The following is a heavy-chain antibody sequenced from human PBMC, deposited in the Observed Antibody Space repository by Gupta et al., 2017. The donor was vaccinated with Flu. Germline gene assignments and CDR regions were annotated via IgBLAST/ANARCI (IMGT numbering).Heavy chain of an antibody. J-gene: IGHJ5*02. D-gene: IGHD1-26*01. CDR2: IYTSGST. V-gene: IGHV4-61*02. CDR3: ARGHGWEVDRFDP. CDR1: GGSISSGSYY. Sequence: QVQLQESGPGLVKPSQTLSLTCTVSGGSISSGSYYWSWIRQPAGKGLEWIGRIYTSGSTNYNPSLKSRVTISVDTSKNQFSLKLSSVTAADTAVYYCARGHGWEVDRFDPWGQGTLVTVSS.